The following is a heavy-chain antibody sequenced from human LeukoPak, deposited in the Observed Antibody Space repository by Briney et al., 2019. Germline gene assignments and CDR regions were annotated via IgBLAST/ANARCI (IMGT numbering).Heavy chain of an antibody. CDR2: TSSASSYI. CDR3: ARDYYGSGSYSSFDAFDI. V-gene: IGHV3-21*01. Sequence: PGGSLRLSCAASGFTFSSYGMNWVRQAPGKGLEWVSSTSSASSYIKYADSLEGRFTISRDNARNSLYLQMNSLRAEDTAVYYCARDYYGSGSYSSFDAFDIWGQGTMVSVSS. CDR1: GFTFSSYG. J-gene: IGHJ3*02. D-gene: IGHD3-10*01.